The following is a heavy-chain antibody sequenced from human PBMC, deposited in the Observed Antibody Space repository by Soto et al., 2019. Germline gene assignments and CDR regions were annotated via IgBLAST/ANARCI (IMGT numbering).Heavy chain of an antibody. CDR2: IYSGGST. Sequence: GGSLRLSCAASGFSVNSNYMSRVRQAPGKGLEWVSVIYSGGSTYYTDSIKGRFTISRDNSKNTLYLQMKSLRAEDTAVYYCVRVGLSVPAAWGQGTPVTVSS. CDR3: VRVGLSVPAA. CDR1: GFSVNSNY. V-gene: IGHV3-66*01. J-gene: IGHJ4*02. D-gene: IGHD2-2*01.